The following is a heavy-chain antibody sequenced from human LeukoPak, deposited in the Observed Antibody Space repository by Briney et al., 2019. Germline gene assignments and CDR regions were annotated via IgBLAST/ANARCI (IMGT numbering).Heavy chain of an antibody. Sequence: PSETLSLTCTVSGGSISSADFYWSWIRQSPGTGLEWIAYIYYSGRTYYTPSLKSRVTISLDTSKNQFSLKLTSVTAADTAVYFCARVGYSSVSVDYWGQGTLVTVSS. CDR2: IYYSGRT. J-gene: IGHJ4*02. D-gene: IGHD6-25*01. V-gene: IGHV4-30-4*01. CDR1: GGSISSADFY. CDR3: ARVGYSSVSVDY.